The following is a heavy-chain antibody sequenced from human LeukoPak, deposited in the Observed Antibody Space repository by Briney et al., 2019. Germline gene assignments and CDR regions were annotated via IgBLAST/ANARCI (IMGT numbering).Heavy chain of an antibody. D-gene: IGHD3-10*02. Sequence: GSLRLSCAASGFTFSSYGMSWVRQAPGKGLEWVSAISGSGGSTYYADSVKGRFTSSRDNSKNTLYLQMNSLRAEDTAVYYCAELGITMIGGVWGKGTTVTISS. CDR1: GFTFSSYG. CDR2: ISGSGGST. CDR3: AELGITMIGGV. J-gene: IGHJ6*04. V-gene: IGHV3-23*01.